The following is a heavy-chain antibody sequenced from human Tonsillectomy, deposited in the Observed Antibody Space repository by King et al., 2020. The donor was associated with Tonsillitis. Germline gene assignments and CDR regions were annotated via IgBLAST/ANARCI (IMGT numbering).Heavy chain of an antibody. J-gene: IGHJ4*02. V-gene: IGHV3-21*01. CDR3: SRGTTTVTPLYYFDY. CDR1: GFTFSSYN. D-gene: IGHD4-17*01. Sequence: VQLVESGGGLVNPGGSLRLSCAASGFTFSSYNMNWVRQAPGKGLEWVSSISSSSTYINYADSMKGRFTISRDNAKNSLYLQVNSLRAEDTAVYYWSRGTTTVTPLYYFDYWGQGTLVTVSS. CDR2: ISSSSTYI.